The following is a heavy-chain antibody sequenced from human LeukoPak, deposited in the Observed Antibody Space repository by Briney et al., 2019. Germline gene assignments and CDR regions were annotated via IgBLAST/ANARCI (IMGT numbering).Heavy chain of an antibody. J-gene: IGHJ6*02. Sequence: ASVKVSCKASGYTFTVYYMHWVRQAPGQGLEWMGCINPNSGGTNYAQKFQGRVTMARDTSISTAYMELSRLRSDDTAVYYCARVVVVAATRPGGYYYYYGMDVWGQGTTVTVSS. CDR2: INPNSGGT. CDR1: GYTFTVYY. V-gene: IGHV1-2*02. CDR3: ARVVVVAATRPGGYYYYYGMDV. D-gene: IGHD2-15*01.